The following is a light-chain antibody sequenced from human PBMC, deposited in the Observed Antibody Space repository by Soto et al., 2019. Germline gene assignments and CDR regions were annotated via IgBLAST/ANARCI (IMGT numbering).Light chain of an antibody. CDR2: SNN. CDR3: AAWDDSLNGPHVV. Sequence: QSVLTQPPSASGTPGQRVNISCSGSSSNIGSNTVNWYQQLPGTAPKLLIYSNNQRPSGVPDRFSGSKSGTSASLAISGLQSEDEADYYCAAWDDSLNGPHVVFGGGTQLTVL. CDR1: SSNIGSNT. V-gene: IGLV1-44*01. J-gene: IGLJ2*01.